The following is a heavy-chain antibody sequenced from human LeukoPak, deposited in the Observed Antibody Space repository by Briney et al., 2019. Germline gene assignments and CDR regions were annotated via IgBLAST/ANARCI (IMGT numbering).Heavy chain of an antibody. J-gene: IGHJ6*03. CDR2: INWNGGST. D-gene: IGHD2-15*01. V-gene: IGHV3-20*04. CDR1: GFTFSDYY. Sequence: PGGSLRLSCAASGFTFSDYYMSWIRQAPGKGLEWVSGINWNGGSTGYADSVKGRFTISRDNAKNSLYLQMNSLRAEDTALYYCARDLLRYYYYMDVWGKGTTVTVSS. CDR3: ARDLLRYYYYMDV.